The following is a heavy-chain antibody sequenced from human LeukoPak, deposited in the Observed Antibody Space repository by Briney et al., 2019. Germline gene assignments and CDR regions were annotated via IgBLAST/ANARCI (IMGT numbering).Heavy chain of an antibody. D-gene: IGHD6-13*01. V-gene: IGHV3-23*01. CDR3: AKDRSDNSSWYCMDV. CDR1: GFTFSNYA. J-gene: IGHJ6*02. CDR2: ISGSGANT. Sequence: GGSLRLSCAASGFTFSNYAMSWVRQAPGKGLEWVSGISGSGANTYYVDSVKGRFTISRDNSKNTLYLQMNSLRAEDTAVYYCAKDRSDNSSWYCMDVWGQGTTVTVSS.